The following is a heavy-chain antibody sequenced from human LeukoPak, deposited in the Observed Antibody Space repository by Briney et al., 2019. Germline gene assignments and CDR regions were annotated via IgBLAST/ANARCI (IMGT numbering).Heavy chain of an antibody. CDR1: GGTFSSYA. V-gene: IGHV1-69*13. CDR2: XXXIFGTA. D-gene: IGHD3-9*01. CDR3: ARDNHYDILTGPLPLDY. Sequence: ASVKVSCKASGGTFSSYAISWVRQAPGQGLEWXXXXXXIFGTANYAQKFQGRVTITADESTSTAYMELSSLRSEDTAVYYCARDNHYDILTGPLPLDYWGQGTLVTVSS. J-gene: IGHJ4*02.